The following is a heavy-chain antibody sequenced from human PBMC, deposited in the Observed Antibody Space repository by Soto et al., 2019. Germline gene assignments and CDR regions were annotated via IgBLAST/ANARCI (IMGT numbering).Heavy chain of an antibody. J-gene: IGHJ4*02. D-gene: IGHD5-18*01. CDR1: GFSLTTYGVG. Sequence: GSGPTLVNPTQTLTLTCTFSGFSLTTYGVGVGWIRQPPGKALEWLALIFWNDDERYSPSLKSRLTITKDTSKNQVVLTMTNMDPVDTAIYHCVHTGYSYDPFGYWGRGTLVTVSS. CDR2: IFWNDDE. V-gene: IGHV2-5*01. CDR3: VHTGYSYDPFGY.